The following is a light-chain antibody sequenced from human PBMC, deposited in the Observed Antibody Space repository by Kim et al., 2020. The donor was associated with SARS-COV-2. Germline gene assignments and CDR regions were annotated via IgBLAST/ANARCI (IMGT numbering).Light chain of an antibody. J-gene: IGKJ1*01. V-gene: IGKV1-5*01. CDR1: ESSRSW. CDR2: DAC. CDR3: QQYNSYWT. Sequence: SSFVGDRVTITWRARESSRSWLSWYQQTPGKAHKLLIYDACSLESGAPSRCSSSGSGTESPLTSSSLQPDDFATYYCQQYNSYWTFGQGTKVEIK.